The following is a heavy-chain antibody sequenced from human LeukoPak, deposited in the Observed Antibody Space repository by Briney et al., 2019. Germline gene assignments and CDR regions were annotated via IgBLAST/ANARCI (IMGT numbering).Heavy chain of an antibody. CDR1: GGTSSSYA. CDR3: ARPSLHDYGDWRFDY. V-gene: IGHV1-69*13. CDR2: IIPIFGTA. Sequence: GASVKVSCKASGGTSSSYAISWVRQAPGQGLEWMGGIIPIFGTANYAQKFQGRVTITADESTSTAYMELSSLRSEDTAVYYCARPSLHDYGDWRFDYWGQGTLVTVSS. J-gene: IGHJ4*02. D-gene: IGHD4-17*01.